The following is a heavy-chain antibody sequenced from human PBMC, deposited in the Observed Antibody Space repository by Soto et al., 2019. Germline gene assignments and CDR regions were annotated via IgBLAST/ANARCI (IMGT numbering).Heavy chain of an antibody. Sequence: ASVKVSCKTSGYTFTDHYVHCVRQAPGQGLEWLGWINPFSGGAKYPQRFKDKVSMTADTSISTVYMYLTSLTSDDTAIYYCARSSGTYSLDFWGQGTLVTVSS. CDR1: GYTFTDHY. CDR3: ARSSGTYSLDF. J-gene: IGHJ4*02. D-gene: IGHD3-10*01. V-gene: IGHV1-2*02. CDR2: INPFSGGA.